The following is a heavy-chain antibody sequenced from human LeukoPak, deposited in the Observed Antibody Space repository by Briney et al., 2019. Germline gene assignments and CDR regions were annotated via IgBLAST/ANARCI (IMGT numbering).Heavy chain of an antibody. CDR2: ISGSGGTT. J-gene: IGHJ4*02. Sequence: GGSLRLPCAGSGFTFSSHGMSWVRQAPGKGLEWVLAISGSGGTTYYADSVKDRFTISRDNSKRTVFLQMTNLRVGDTAVYYCAKNLRSMPPLPLDYWGQGTLVTVSS. CDR1: GFTFSSHG. D-gene: IGHD2-2*01. V-gene: IGHV3-23*01. CDR3: AKNLRSMPPLPLDY.